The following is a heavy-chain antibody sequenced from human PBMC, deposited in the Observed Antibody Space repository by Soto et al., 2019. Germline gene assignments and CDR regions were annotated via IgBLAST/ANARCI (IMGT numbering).Heavy chain of an antibody. CDR2: IYYSGST. V-gene: IGHV4-59*01. Sequence: SETLSLTCTVSGGSISSYYWSWIRQPPGKGLEWIGYIYYSGSTNYNPSLKSRVTISVDTSKNQFSLKLSSVTAADTAVYYCARAYGSGSYYKYYYYYMDVWGKGTTVTVSS. CDR3: ARAYGSGSYYKYYYYYMDV. J-gene: IGHJ6*03. D-gene: IGHD3-10*01. CDR1: GGSISSYY.